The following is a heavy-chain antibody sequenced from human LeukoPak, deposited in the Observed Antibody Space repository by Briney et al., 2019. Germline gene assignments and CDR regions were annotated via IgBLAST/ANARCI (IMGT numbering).Heavy chain of an antibody. CDR1: GFTVSSNY. J-gene: IGHJ3*02. CDR2: IYSGGST. CDR3: ATHSIAAAANAFDI. Sequence: GVSLRLSCAASGFTVSSNYMSWVRQAPGKGLEWVSVIYSGGSTYYADSVKGRFTISRHNSKNTLYLQMNSLRAEDTAVYYCATHSIAAAANAFDIWGQGTMVTVSS. D-gene: IGHD6-13*01. V-gene: IGHV3-53*04.